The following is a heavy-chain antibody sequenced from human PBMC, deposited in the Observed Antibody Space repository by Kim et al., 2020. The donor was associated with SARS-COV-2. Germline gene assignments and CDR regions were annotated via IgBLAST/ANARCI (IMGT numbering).Heavy chain of an antibody. CDR1: EFTFSTYG. J-gene: IGHJ4*02. CDR3: AKDRYGSGNSMDF. Sequence: GGSLRLSCAASEFTFSTYGMSWVRQAPGKGLEWVSGISGSGDSTYYADSVKGRFTISRDNSKNTLFLQMNSLRAEDTALYYCAKDRYGSGNSMDFWGQGTLVTVSS. D-gene: IGHD3-10*01. CDR2: ISGSGDST. V-gene: IGHV3-23*01.